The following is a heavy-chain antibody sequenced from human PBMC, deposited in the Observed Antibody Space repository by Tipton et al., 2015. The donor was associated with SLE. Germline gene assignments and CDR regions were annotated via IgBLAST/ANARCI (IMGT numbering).Heavy chain of an antibody. CDR1: GGSISNYY. D-gene: IGHD6-13*01. V-gene: IGHV4-59*01. Sequence: TLSLTCTVSGGSISNYYWSWIRQSPVKGLEFIGYIYYSGYTNYNPSLKSRVTMSVDMSKNQFSLELRSVTAADTAVYYCARLLTAAGTHFFDYWGQGTLVTVSS. CDR2: IYYSGYT. J-gene: IGHJ4*02. CDR3: ARLLTAAGTHFFDY.